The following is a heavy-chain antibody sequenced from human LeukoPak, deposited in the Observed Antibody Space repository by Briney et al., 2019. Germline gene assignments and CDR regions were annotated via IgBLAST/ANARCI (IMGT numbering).Heavy chain of an antibody. V-gene: IGHV3-23*01. CDR3: AKERREQSRDNYFDY. Sequence: GSLRLSCVASGFTFSNYAMSWVRLAPGRGLEWVSVISGSGLTTFYADSVKGRFTISRDNSKNTLYLQMNSLRAEDTAVYYCAKERREQSRDNYFDYWGQGNLGSVSS. CDR2: ISGSGLTT. CDR1: GFTFSNYA. D-gene: IGHD1-26*01. J-gene: IGHJ4*02.